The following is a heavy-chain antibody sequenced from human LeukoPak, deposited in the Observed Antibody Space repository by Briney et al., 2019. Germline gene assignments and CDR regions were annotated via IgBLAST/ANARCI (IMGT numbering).Heavy chain of an antibody. CDR3: AKRRARDHDAFDT. CDR2: ISYDGSNK. Sequence: GGSLRLSCAASGFTFSSYGMHWVRQAPGKGLEWVAVISYDGSNKYYADSVKGRFTISRDNSKNTLYLQMNSLRAEDTAVYYCAKRRARDHDAFDTWGQGTMVTVSS. CDR1: GFTFSSYG. V-gene: IGHV3-30*18. J-gene: IGHJ3*02.